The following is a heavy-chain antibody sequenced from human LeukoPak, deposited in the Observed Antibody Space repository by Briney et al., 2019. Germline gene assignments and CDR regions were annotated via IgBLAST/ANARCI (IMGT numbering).Heavy chain of an antibody. D-gene: IGHD6-13*01. CDR2: IYYSGST. CDR1: GGSVSSGSYY. Sequence: SESLSLTCTVSGGSVSSGSYYWSWIRQHPGKGLEWIGYIYYSGSTYYNPSLKSRVTISVDTSKNQFSLKLSSVTAADTAVYYCARGEVAAADYWGQGTLVTVSS. V-gene: IGHV4-31*03. J-gene: IGHJ4*02. CDR3: ARGEVAAADY.